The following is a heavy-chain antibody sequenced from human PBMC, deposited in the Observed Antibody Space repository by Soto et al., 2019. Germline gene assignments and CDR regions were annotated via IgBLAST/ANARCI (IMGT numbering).Heavy chain of an antibody. Sequence: GESLKISCKGSGYSFTSYWIGWVRQMPGKGLEWMGIIYPGDSDTRYSPSFQGQVTISADKSISTAYLQWSSLKASDTAMYYCARRSGSSGYYYNDAFDIWGQGTMVTVSS. V-gene: IGHV5-51*01. CDR3: ARRSGSSGYYYNDAFDI. D-gene: IGHD3-22*01. J-gene: IGHJ3*02. CDR2: IYPGDSDT. CDR1: GYSFTSYW.